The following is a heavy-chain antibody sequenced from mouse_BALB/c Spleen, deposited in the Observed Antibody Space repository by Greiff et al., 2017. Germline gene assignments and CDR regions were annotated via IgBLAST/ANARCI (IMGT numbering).Heavy chain of an antibody. Sequence: LLESGPELVKPGASVKVSCKASGYSFTDYNMYWVKQSHGKSLEWIGYIDPYNGGTSYNQKFKGKATLTVDKSSSTAFMHLNSLTSEDSAFYYCARSHDGYYLAWFAYWGQGTLVTVSA. CDR1: GYSFTDYN. J-gene: IGHJ3*01. D-gene: IGHD2-3*01. V-gene: IGHV1S135*01. CDR3: ARSHDGYYLAWFAY. CDR2: IDPYNGGT.